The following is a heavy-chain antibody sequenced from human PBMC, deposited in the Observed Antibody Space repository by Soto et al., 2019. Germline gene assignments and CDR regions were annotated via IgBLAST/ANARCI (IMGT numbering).Heavy chain of an antibody. CDR3: ATSTVTTRFGYYYGMDV. Sequence: TXVCLRLSCAASGFTFSSYAMSWVRQAPGKGLEWVSAISGSGGSTYYADSVKGRFTISRDNSKNTLYLQMNSLRAEDTAVYYCATSTVTTRFGYYYGMDVWGQGTTVTVSS. J-gene: IGHJ6*02. D-gene: IGHD4-17*01. CDR1: GFTFSSYA. CDR2: ISGSGGST. V-gene: IGHV3-23*01.